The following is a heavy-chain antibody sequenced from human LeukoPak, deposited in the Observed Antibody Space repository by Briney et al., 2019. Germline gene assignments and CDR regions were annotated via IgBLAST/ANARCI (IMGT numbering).Heavy chain of an antibody. Sequence: PGGSLRLSCAASGFTVSSNYMSWVRQAPGKGLEWVSYIGSGGSIINYADSVKGRFTISRDNSKNTLYLQMNSLRAEDTAVYYCAGAMAVMYYFDYWGQGTLVTVSS. V-gene: IGHV3-53*01. J-gene: IGHJ4*02. CDR3: AGAMAVMYYFDY. CDR2: IGSGGSI. CDR1: GFTVSSNY. D-gene: IGHD5-18*01.